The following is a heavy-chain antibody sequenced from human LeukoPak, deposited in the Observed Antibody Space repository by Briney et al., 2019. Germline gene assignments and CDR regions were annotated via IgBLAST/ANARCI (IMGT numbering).Heavy chain of an antibody. Sequence: PSETLSLTCTVSGGSISSSSYYWGWIRQPPGKGLEWFVSIYYSGSTYYNPSLKSRVTISVDTSKNQFSLKLSSVTAADTAVYYCARVRFLEWLPEGNWFDPWGQGTLVTVSS. CDR2: IYYSGST. J-gene: IGHJ5*02. D-gene: IGHD3-3*01. CDR3: ARVRFLEWLPEGNWFDP. V-gene: IGHV4-39*01. CDR1: GGSISSSSYY.